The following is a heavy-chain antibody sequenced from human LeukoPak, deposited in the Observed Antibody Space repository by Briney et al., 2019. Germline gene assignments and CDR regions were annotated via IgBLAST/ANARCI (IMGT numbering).Heavy chain of an antibody. CDR1: GGSISSGGYS. CDR2: IYHSGSA. CDR3: ARGLSYPVYFDY. D-gene: IGHD1-26*01. J-gene: IGHJ4*02. V-gene: IGHV4-30-2*01. Sequence: SETLSLTCAVSGGSISSGGYSWSWIRQPPGKGLEWIGYIYHSGSAYYNPSLKSRVTISVDRSKNQFSLKLSSVTAADTAVYYCARGLSYPVYFDYWGQGTLVTVSS.